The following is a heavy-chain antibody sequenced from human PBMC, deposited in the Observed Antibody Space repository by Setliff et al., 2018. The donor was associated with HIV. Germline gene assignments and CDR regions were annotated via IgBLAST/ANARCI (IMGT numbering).Heavy chain of an antibody. Sequence: SETLSLTCTVSGGSINSGSYYWGWIRQPPEKGLEWIGTMFYSGSTYYNPSLKSRVTTFIDTSKNQFSLRLSSVTAADTAVYYCARFYDYYGHRLDYWGQGTQVTVSS. CDR1: GGSINSGSYY. V-gene: IGHV4-39*01. CDR2: MFYSGST. D-gene: IGHD3-16*01. CDR3: ARFYDYYGHRLDY. J-gene: IGHJ4*02.